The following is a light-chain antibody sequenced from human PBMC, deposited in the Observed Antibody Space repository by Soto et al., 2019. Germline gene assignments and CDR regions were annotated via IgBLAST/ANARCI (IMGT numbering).Light chain of an antibody. CDR1: QSVSSSY. Sequence: EIVLTQSPGTLSLSPGERATLSCRASQSVSSSYLAWYQQKPGQAPRLLIYGASGRATGIPDRFSGSGSGTEFPLTISRLEPEDFAVYYCQQYGSSPPVTFGQGTRLEIK. CDR2: GAS. CDR3: QQYGSSPPVT. J-gene: IGKJ5*01. V-gene: IGKV3-20*01.